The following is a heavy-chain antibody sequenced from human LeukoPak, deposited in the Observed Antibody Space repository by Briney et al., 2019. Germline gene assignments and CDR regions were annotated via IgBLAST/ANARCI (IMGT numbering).Heavy chain of an antibody. CDR1: GFTFSDYY. Sequence: GSLRLSCAASGFTFSDYYMSWIRQAPGKGLEWIGEINHSGSTNYNPSLKSRVTISVDTSKNQFSLKLSSVTAADTAVYYCARVVTIFSMGWFDPWGQGTLVTVSS. CDR2: INHSGST. D-gene: IGHD3-3*01. V-gene: IGHV4-34*01. J-gene: IGHJ5*02. CDR3: ARVVTIFSMGWFDP.